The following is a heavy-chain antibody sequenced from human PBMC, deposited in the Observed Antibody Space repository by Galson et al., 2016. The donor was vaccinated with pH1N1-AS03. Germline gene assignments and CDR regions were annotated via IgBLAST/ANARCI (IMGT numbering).Heavy chain of an antibody. D-gene: IGHD3-22*01. J-gene: IGHJ4*02. CDR2: FIPIFGTA. CDR1: EGTFSNSG. V-gene: IGHV1-69*06. CDR3: ARDNYYDTGAFYGHFDF. Sequence: SVKVSCKASEGTFSNSGISWVRLAPGQGLEWMGGFIPIFGTANVAQKFKGRVTITADNLELSSLRSDDTAVYYCARDNYYDTGAFYGHFDFWGQGTLLVVSS.